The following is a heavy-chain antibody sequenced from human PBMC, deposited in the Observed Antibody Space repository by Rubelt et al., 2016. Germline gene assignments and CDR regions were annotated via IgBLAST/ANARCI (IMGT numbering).Heavy chain of an antibody. D-gene: IGHD2-2*01. Sequence: QVQLQESGPGLVKPSQTLSLTCTVSGGSISSGGYYWSWISQHPGKGMEWIGYISYSGSTYFNPYLMSRVTISVDTSKNQFSLKLNSVTAADTAVYYCARHPMLPTEMDYWGQGTLVTVSS. J-gene: IGHJ4*02. V-gene: IGHV4-31*03. CDR1: GGSISSGGYY. CDR2: ISYSGST. CDR3: ARHPMLPTEMDY.